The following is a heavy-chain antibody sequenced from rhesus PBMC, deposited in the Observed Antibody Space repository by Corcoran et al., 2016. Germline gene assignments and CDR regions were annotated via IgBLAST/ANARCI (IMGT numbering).Heavy chain of an antibody. CDR1: GGSLISSYYY. V-gene: IGHV4-122*02. D-gene: IGHD4-29*01. CDR2: ISYSGST. Sequence: QVQLQESGPGLVKPSAPLSLTCASSGGSLISSYYYWSWIRQAPGQGLEWIGYISYSGSTSYNPSLKSRVTISRDTSKNQFSLKLSSVTAADTAVYYCARPHYGSSYYFDYWGQGVLVTVSS. CDR3: ARPHYGSSYYFDY. J-gene: IGHJ4*01.